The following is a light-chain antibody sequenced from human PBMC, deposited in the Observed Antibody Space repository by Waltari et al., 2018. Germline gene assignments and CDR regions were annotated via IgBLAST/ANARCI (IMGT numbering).Light chain of an antibody. CDR1: RIGGKT. V-gene: IGLV3-21*02. J-gene: IGLJ2*01. Sequence: SSVLTQSPSVSVAPGQTARITCGGDRIGGKTVHWYRERPGQAPVLVVYDDSGRPSGIPGRIPGANSGNTATLTVSRVAAGDEADYFCQVWERSNNEGICGGGTKLTVL. CDR2: DDS. CDR3: QVWERSNNEGI.